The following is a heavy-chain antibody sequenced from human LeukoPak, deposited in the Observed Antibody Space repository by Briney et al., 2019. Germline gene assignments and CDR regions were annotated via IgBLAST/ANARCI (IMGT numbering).Heavy chain of an antibody. CDR2: IYYSGST. CDR3: VREDIVLGMDV. J-gene: IGHJ6*02. Sequence: SETLSLTCTVSGGSISSGDYYWSWIRQPPGKGLEWIGYIYYSGSTYYNPSLKSRVTISVDTSKNQFSLKLSSVTAADTAVYYCVREDIVLGMDVWGQGTTVTVSS. D-gene: IGHD2-8*02. CDR1: GGSISSGDYY. V-gene: IGHV4-30-4*01.